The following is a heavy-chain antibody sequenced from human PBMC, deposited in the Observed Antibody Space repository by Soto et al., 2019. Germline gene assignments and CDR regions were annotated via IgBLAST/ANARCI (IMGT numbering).Heavy chain of an antibody. V-gene: IGHV4-31*03. CDR1: GGSINSGNYY. Sequence: PSETLSLTCTVSGGSINSGNYYWSWIRQHPGKGLEWIGYIYYSSSTYYNPSLKSRVSISIDTSKNQFSLKLNSVTAADTAVYYCARGGGRGEGSNAADIWGQGTLVTVSS. CDR3: ARGGGRGEGSNAADI. CDR2: IYYSSST. D-gene: IGHD2-15*01. J-gene: IGHJ4*02.